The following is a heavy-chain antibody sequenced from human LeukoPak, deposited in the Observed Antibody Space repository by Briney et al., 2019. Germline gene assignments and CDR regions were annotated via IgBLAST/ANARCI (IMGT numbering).Heavy chain of an antibody. J-gene: IGHJ4*02. D-gene: IGHD1-1*01. CDR3: ARVPLGYWMYYFDY. CDR1: GFTFSNYA. CDR2: INHSGST. V-gene: IGHV4-34*01. Sequence: KPGGSLRLSCAASGFTFSNYAVSWVRQAPGKGLEWIGEINHSGSTNYNPSLKSRVTISVDTSKNQFSLKLSSVTAADTAVYYCARVPLGYWMYYFDYWGQGTLVTVSS.